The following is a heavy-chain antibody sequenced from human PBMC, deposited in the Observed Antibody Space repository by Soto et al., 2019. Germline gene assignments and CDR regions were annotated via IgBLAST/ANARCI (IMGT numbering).Heavy chain of an antibody. V-gene: IGHV4-39*01. D-gene: IGHD3-22*01. CDR3: ARQKYHSSGPSAY. Sequence: SETLSLTCTVSGGSISSSSYYWGWIRQPPGKGLEWIGSIYYSGSTYYNPSLKSRVTISVDTSKNQFSLKLSSVTAADTAVYYCARQKYHSSGPSAYWGQGTLVTAPQ. CDR2: IYYSGST. J-gene: IGHJ4*02. CDR1: GGSISSSSYY.